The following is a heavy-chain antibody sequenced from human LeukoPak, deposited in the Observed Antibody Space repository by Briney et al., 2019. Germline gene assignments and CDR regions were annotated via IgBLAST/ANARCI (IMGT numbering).Heavy chain of an antibody. CDR3: ARASLQLERPPHFDY. D-gene: IGHD1-1*01. Sequence: GRSLRLSCAASGLTFSSYSMNWVRQAPGKGLEWVSSISSSSSYTYYADSGKGRFTISRDNAKNSLYLQMNSLRAEDTAVYYCARASLQLERPPHFDYCGQGTLVTVSS. CDR2: ISSSSSYT. V-gene: IGHV3-21*01. CDR1: GLTFSSYS. J-gene: IGHJ4*02.